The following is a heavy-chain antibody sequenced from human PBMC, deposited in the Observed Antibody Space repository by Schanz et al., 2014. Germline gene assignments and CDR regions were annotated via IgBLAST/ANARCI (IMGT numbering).Heavy chain of an antibody. V-gene: IGHV3-74*02. CDR1: GFTFSSHW. J-gene: IGHJ3*02. Sequence: EVQLVESGGDLVQPGGSLRLSCAASGFTFSSHWMHWVRQDPGKGLVWVARINSVGSNTDYADSVTGRFTISRDNAKNTLYLQMNTLRAEDTAVYYCARKMKLGVYGGKGHDSLDIWGQGTMVTVSS. CDR3: ARKMKLGVYGGKGHDSLDI. D-gene: IGHD4-17*01. CDR2: INSVGSNT.